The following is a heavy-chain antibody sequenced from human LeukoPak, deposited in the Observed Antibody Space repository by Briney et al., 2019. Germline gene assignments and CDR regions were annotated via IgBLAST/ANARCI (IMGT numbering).Heavy chain of an antibody. V-gene: IGHV1-46*01. CDR1: GGTFSSYA. D-gene: IGHD4-11*01. CDR2: INPSGGST. Sequence: GASVKVSCKASGGTFSSYAISWVRQAPGQGLEWMGIINPSGGSTSYAQKFQGRVTMTRDTSTSTVYMELSSLRSEDTAVYYCARAYSNWDSGYFDYWGQGTLVTVSS. J-gene: IGHJ4*02. CDR3: ARAYSNWDSGYFDY.